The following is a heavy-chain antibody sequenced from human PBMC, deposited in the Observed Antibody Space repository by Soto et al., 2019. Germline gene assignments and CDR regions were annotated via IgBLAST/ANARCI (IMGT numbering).Heavy chain of an antibody. CDR2: ISISSSYI. J-gene: IGHJ4*02. D-gene: IGHD4-17*01. V-gene: IGHV3-21*01. CDR3: ARVGPYYGFDY. CDR1: VFTFSSYS. Sequence: GGSLRLSCAASVFTFSSYSMNWVRQAPGKWLEWFSSISISSSYIXXADPVKGRXTISSNNAKNSXYLQMXSPSAEDTAVYYCARVGPYYGFDYWRQGTLVTVSS.